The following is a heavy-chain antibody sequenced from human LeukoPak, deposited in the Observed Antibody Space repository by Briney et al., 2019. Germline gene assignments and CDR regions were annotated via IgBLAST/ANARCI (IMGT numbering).Heavy chain of an antibody. CDR1: GGSITTSSYY. CDR2: IYYSGST. D-gene: IGHD3-10*01. Sequence: SETLSLTCTVSGGSITTSSYYWGWIRQPPGKGLEWIGSIYYSGSTYYNPSLKSRVTISVDTSKNQFSLKLSSVTAADTAVYYCARHYGSRSYYVDYWGQGTLVTVSS. CDR3: ARHYGSRSYYVDY. V-gene: IGHV4-39*01. J-gene: IGHJ4*02.